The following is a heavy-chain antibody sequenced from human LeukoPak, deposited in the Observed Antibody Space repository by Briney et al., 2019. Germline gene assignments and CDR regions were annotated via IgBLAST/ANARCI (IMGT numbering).Heavy chain of an antibody. CDR3: ARTQSQSGSYRYYFGY. D-gene: IGHD1-26*01. CDR2: VYYIANT. CDR1: GASVGSAGYY. J-gene: IGHJ4*02. Sequence: LETLSLTCTVSGASVGSAGYYWSWIRQPPGGGLEWIGYVYYIANTNYNPSLKSRVTMSVDPSKNQFSLKVKSVTAADTAMYYCARTQSQSGSYRYYFGYWGQGTLVTVSS. V-gene: IGHV4-61*08.